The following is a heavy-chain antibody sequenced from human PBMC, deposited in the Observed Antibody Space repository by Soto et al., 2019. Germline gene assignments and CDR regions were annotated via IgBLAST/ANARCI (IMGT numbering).Heavy chain of an antibody. J-gene: IGHJ4*02. CDR3: ARQARGTTWSDFDY. CDR2: IYYSGTN. D-gene: IGHD1-7*01. Sequence: PSETLSLTWTVSGGSISNSDYCWGWIRQSPGKGLEWIGSIYYSGTNFYDPSLRSRLSMSVDTSKNQFSLRLNSVTAADTAVYYCARQARGTTWSDFDYWGQGTLVTVSS. CDR1: GGSISNSDYC. V-gene: IGHV4-39*01.